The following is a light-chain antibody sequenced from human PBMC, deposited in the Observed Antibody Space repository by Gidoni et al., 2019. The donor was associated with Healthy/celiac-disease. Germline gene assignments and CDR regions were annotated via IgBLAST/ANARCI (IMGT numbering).Light chain of an antibody. Sequence: EIVLTQSPATLSLSPGERATLTCRASQSVRSYLAWYQQKPGHAPRLLIYAASNWATGIPARFSGSGSGTDFTLTISSLEPEDFAVYYCQQRSNWPPITFGQGTRLDIK. CDR2: AAS. V-gene: IGKV3-11*01. CDR3: QQRSNWPPIT. CDR1: QSVRSY. J-gene: IGKJ5*01.